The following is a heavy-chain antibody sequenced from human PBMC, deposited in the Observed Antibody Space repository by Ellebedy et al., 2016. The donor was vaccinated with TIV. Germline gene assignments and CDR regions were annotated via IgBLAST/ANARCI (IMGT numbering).Heavy chain of an antibody. V-gene: IGHV3-49*03. CDR2: IKSKAFGGTT. CDR1: GFTFGDYA. CDR3: TTDLAFYHTSGYPH. D-gene: IGHD3-22*01. J-gene: IGHJ4*02. Sequence: GGSLRLSCIASGFTFGDYAMSWLRQAPGKGLEWIGFIKSKAFGGTTEYAASVKGRFIISRDDSKSIAYLQMNSLKTEDTAVYFCTTDLAFYHTSGYPHWGQGTLVTVSS.